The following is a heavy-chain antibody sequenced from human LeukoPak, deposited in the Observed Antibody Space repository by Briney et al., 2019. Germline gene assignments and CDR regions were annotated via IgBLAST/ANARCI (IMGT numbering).Heavy chain of an antibody. CDR2: ISGTGGTI. J-gene: IGHJ4*02. Sequence: GSLRLSCVASGFIFSSYGMSWVRQAPGKGLEWVSVISGTGGTIDYADSVKGRFTISRDNSKNTVYLEMSSLRAEDTALYYCAKGFYDSSGYYYLHSFDHWGQGTLVTVSS. D-gene: IGHD3-22*01. CDR1: GFIFSSYG. CDR3: AKGFYDSSGYYYLHSFDH. V-gene: IGHV3-23*01.